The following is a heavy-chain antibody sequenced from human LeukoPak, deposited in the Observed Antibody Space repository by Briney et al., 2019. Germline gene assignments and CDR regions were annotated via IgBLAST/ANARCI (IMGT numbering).Heavy chain of an antibody. D-gene: IGHD3-10*01. CDR2: IYYSGST. J-gene: IGHJ4*02. CDR1: GGSISSSSYY. Sequence: KPSETLSLTCTVSGGSISSSSYYWGWIRQPPGKGLEWIGSIYYSGSTYYNPSLKSRVTISVDTSKNQFSLKLSSVTAADTAVYYCAIEEGGRYYGSGSPNTFDYWGQGTLVTVSS. CDR3: AIEEGGRYYGSGSPNTFDY. V-gene: IGHV4-39*07.